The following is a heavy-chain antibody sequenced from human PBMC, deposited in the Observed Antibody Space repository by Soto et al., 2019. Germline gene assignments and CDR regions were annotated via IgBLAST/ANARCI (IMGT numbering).Heavy chain of an antibody. CDR2: IYSGGST. D-gene: IGHD3-22*01. CDR1: GFPVSSNY. CDR3: ARVGRYDSSGYLSY. Sequence: GGSLRPSCAASGFPVSSNYMMWVRPAPGKGLEWVSVIYSGGSTYYADSVKGRFTISRDNSKNTLYLQMNSLRAEDTAVYYCARVGRYDSSGYLSYWGQGTLVTVSS. J-gene: IGHJ4*02. V-gene: IGHV3-66*01.